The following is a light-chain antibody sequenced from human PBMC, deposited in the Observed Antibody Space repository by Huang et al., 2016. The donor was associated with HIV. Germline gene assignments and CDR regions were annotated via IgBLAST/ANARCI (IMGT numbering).Light chain of an antibody. J-gene: IGKJ3*01. V-gene: IGKV1-9*01. Sequence: IQLTQSPSSLSASVGDRVTITCRASQVISSYLAWYQQKPGKAPKLLIYAASTLQSGVPVRFSGSGSGTDFTLTISSLQPEDFATYYCQHLNSYPLTFGPGTAVDIK. CDR3: QHLNSYPLT. CDR1: QVISSY. CDR2: AAS.